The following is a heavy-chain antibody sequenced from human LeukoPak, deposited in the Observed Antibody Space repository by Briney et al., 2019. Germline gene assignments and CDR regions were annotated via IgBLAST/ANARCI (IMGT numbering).Heavy chain of an antibody. V-gene: IGHV1-69*01. D-gene: IGHD2-15*01. CDR2: IIPIFGTA. J-gene: IGHJ2*01. Sequence: SVKVSCKASGGTFSSYAISWVRQAPGQGLEWMGGIIPIFGTANYAQKFQGRVTITADESTRTAYMELSSLRSEDTAVYYCAGGALSRIGDFDLWGRGTLVTVSS. CDR1: GGTFSSYA. CDR3: AGGALSRIGDFDL.